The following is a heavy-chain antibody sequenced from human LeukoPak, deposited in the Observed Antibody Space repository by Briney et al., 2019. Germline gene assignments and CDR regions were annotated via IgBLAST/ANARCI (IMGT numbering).Heavy chain of an antibody. D-gene: IGHD5-12*01. CDR1: GGSISGYF. CDR3: AREPTSGREPTSGRPLDY. J-gene: IGHJ4*02. Sequence: SETLSLTCTVSGGSISGYFWTWIRQPAGKGLEWIGRIYSSGSNNYNPSLKSRVTMSLHTSKNPFSLNLTSVTAADTAVYYCAREPTSGREPTSGRPLDYWGQGTLVTVSS. V-gene: IGHV4-4*07. CDR2: IYSSGSN.